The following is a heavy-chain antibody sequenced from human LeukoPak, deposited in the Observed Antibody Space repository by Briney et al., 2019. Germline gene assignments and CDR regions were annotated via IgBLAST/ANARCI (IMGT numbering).Heavy chain of an antibody. Sequence: GGSLRLSCAGSGFSFSSYGMHWVRQAPGKGLEWMAFIRSDGSNKYYADSVKGRFTISRDNSKNTLYLQMNSLRAEDTAVYYCAKRGVLWGQGTLVTVSS. D-gene: IGHD2-8*01. J-gene: IGHJ4*02. V-gene: IGHV3-30*02. CDR3: AKRGVL. CDR2: IRSDGSNK. CDR1: GFSFSSYG.